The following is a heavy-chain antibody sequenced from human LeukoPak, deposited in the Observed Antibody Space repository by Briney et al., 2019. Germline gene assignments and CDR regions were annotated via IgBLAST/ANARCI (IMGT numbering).Heavy chain of an antibody. CDR3: ASGPGDA. V-gene: IGHV4-31*03. J-gene: IGHJ4*02. Sequence: SETLSLTCTVSGGSISSGDYYWSWIRQHPGKGLKYIGYIYYSGSTYYNPSLKSRVTISVDTSKNQFSLKLSSVTAADTAVYYCASGPGDAWGQGTLVTVSS. CDR2: IYYSGST. CDR1: GGSISSGDYY. D-gene: IGHD3-10*01.